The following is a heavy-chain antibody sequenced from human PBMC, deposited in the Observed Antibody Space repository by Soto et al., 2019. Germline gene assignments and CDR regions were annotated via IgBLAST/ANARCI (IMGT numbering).Heavy chain of an antibody. CDR3: VRDAVGEAAKGGNYGSDF. D-gene: IGHD2-15*01. Sequence: VGSLRLSCASSVFTFSSYGMNCVRHSPGTWLEWVAVIWYDGGLKYYAASVEGRFTISRDNSNNTVHLEMNNLRAEDTAVYYCVRDAVGEAAKGGNYGSDFWGQGTQGTVSS. CDR2: IWYDGGLK. CDR1: VFTFSSYG. J-gene: IGHJ1*01. V-gene: IGHV3-33*01.